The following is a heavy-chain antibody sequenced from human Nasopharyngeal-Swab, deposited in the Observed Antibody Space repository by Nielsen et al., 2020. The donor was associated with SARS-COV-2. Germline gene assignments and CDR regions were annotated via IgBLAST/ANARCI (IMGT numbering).Heavy chain of an antibody. Sequence: ASVKVSCKASGYTFTGYYMHWVRQAPGQGLEWMGRINPNSGGTNYAQKFQGRVTTTRNTSISTAYMELSSLRSEDTAVYYCARGLFNDYGDYGRVGDYYYGMDVWGQGTTVTVSS. CDR2: INPNSGGT. CDR1: GYTFTGYY. J-gene: IGHJ6*02. CDR3: ARGLFNDYGDYGRVGDYYYGMDV. D-gene: IGHD4-17*01. V-gene: IGHV1-2*06.